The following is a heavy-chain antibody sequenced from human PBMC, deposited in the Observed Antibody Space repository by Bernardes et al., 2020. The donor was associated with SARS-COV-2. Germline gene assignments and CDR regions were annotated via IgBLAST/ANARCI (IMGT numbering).Heavy chain of an antibody. V-gene: IGHV1-24*01. CDR1: GYTLTELS. CDR2: FDPEDGET. CDR3: AAAPAVVTTWHWFDP. D-gene: IGHD3-22*01. Sequence: ASVKVSCKVSGYTLTELSMHWVRQAPGKGLEWMGGFDPEDGETIYAQKFQGRVTMTEDTSTDTAYMELSSLRSEDTAVYYCAAAPAVVTTWHWFDPWGQGTLVTVSS. J-gene: IGHJ5*02.